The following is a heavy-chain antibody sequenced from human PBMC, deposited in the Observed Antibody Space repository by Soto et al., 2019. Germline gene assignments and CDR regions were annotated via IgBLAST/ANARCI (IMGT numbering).Heavy chain of an antibody. Sequence: GGSLRLSCAASGFTFDSPYSHGMSWVRQSPGKGPEWVSTISSNGANTHYAESVKGRFTISKDASRNTVHLHMNSLRAEDTATYFCVSWVSAHFDYWGHGTPVTFSS. CDR2: ISSNGANT. CDR1: GFTFDSPYSHG. J-gene: IGHJ4*01. V-gene: IGHV3-23*01. D-gene: IGHD2-8*01. CDR3: VSWVSAHFDY.